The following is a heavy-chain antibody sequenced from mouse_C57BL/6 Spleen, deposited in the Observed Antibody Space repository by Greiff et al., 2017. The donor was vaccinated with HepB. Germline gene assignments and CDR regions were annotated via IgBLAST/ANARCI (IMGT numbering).Heavy chain of an antibody. CDR2: IYPGDGDT. D-gene: IGHD1-1*01. CDR1: GYAFSSSW. Sequence: VKLMESGPELVKPGASVKISCKASGYAFSSSWMNWVKQRPGKGLEWIGRIYPGDGDTNYNGKFKGKATLTADKSSSTAYMQLSSLTSEDSAVYFCARNYYGSSGLFDYWGQGTTLTVSS. J-gene: IGHJ2*01. V-gene: IGHV1-82*01. CDR3: ARNYYGSSGLFDY.